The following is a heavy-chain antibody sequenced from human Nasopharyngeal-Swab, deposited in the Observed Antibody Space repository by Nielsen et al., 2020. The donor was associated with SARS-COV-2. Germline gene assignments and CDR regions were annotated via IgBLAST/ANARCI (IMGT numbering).Heavy chain of an antibody. D-gene: IGHD1-26*01. J-gene: IGHJ6*02. CDR1: GYTFTSYD. Sequence: ASVKVSCKASGYTFTSYDINWVRQATGQGLEWMGWMNPNSGNTGYAQKFQGRVTMTRNTSISTAYMELSSLRSEDTAVYYCATDVVGNSYYYYGMDVWGQGTTVTVSS. V-gene: IGHV1-8*01. CDR2: MNPNSGNT. CDR3: ATDVVGNSYYYYGMDV.